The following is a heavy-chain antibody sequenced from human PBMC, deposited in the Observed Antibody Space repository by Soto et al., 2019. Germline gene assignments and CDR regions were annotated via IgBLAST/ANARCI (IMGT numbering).Heavy chain of an antibody. D-gene: IGHD3-3*01. CDR1: GGSFSGYY. V-gene: IGHV4-34*01. Sequence: SETLSLTCAVYGGSFSGYYWSWIRQPPGKGLEWIGEINHSGSTNYNPSLKSRVTISVDTSKNQFSLKLSSVTAADTAVYYCARGPLYYDFWSGYSDYWGQGTLVTVSS. CDR2: INHSGST. CDR3: ARGPLYYDFWSGYSDY. J-gene: IGHJ4*02.